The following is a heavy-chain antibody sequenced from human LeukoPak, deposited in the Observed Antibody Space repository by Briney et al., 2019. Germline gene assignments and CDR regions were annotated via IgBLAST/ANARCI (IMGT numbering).Heavy chain of an antibody. CDR1: GFTFSIYA. CDR2: IRYDGSNK. D-gene: IGHD2-8*02. CDR3: ATLVAYVDSRFDY. V-gene: IGHV3-30*02. Sequence: GGSLRLSCAASGFTFSIYAMHWVRQAPGKGLEWVAFIRYDGSNKYYADSVKGRFTISRDNSKNTLYLQMNSLRAEDTAVYYCATLVAYVDSRFDYWGQGTLVTVSS. J-gene: IGHJ4*02.